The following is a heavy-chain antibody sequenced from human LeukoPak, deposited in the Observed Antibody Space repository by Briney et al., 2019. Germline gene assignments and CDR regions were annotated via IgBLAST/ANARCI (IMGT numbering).Heavy chain of an antibody. V-gene: IGHV4-34*01. D-gene: IGHD6-6*01. J-gene: IGHJ4*02. CDR2: INHSGST. CDR1: GGSFSGYY. CDR3: VRRPEYSSSSGFSHPVDY. Sequence: SETLSLTCAVYGGSFSGYYWSWIRQPPGKGLEWIGEINHSGSTNYNPSLKSRVTISVDTSKNQFSLKLSSVTAADTAEYYCVRRPEYSSSSGFSHPVDYWGQGTLVTVSS.